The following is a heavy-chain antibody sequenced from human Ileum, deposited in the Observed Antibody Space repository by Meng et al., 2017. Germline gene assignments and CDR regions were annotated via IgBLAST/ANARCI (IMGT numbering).Heavy chain of an antibody. CDR2: TYYRSKWFN. CDR3: ARQTGSWSHFDY. D-gene: IGHD2-15*01. CDR1: GDSVSSNSPT. J-gene: IGHJ4*02. V-gene: IGHV6-1*01. Sequence: SETLSLTCAISGDSVSSNSPTWNWIRQSPSRGLEWLGRTYYRSKWFNDYAVSVKSRITINPDTSKNQFSLQLNSVTPEDTAVYYCARQTGSWSHFDYRGQGTLVTVSS.